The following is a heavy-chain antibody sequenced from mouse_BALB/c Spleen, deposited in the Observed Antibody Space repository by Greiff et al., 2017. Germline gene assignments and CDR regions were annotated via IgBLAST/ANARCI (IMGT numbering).Heavy chain of an antibody. CDR1: GFNIKDTY. CDR3: ARHGSSPN. J-gene: IGHJ3*01. V-gene: IGHV14-3*02. D-gene: IGHD1-1*01. Sequence: EVQRVESGAELVKPGASVKLSCTASGFNIKDTYMHWVKQRPEQGLEWIGRIDPANGNTKYDPKFQGKATITADTSSNTAYLQLSSLTSEDTAVYYCARHGSSPNWGQGTLVTVSA. CDR2: IDPANGNT.